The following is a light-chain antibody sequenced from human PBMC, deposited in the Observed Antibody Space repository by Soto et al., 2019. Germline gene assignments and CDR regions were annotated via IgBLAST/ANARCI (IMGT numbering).Light chain of an antibody. CDR2: DAS. CDR1: QDISKY. J-gene: IGKJ4*01. Sequence: DIQMTQSPSSLSASVGDRVTITCQASQDISKYLNWYQQKPGKAPKLLIYDASNSETGVPSKFSGRGSGTDFTFTISSLQPEDIATYYCQQYENVPLTFGGGTKVEIK. V-gene: IGKV1-33*01. CDR3: QQYENVPLT.